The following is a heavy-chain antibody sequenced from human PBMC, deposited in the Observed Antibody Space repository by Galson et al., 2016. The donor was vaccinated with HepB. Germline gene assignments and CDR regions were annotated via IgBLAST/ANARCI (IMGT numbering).Heavy chain of an antibody. Sequence: PALVKPTQTLTLTCSFSGFSLTDSGLCVSWVRQPPGKALEWLALIDWDDETYYGESLKSRLNISKDTSKNQVILRMTNMDPLDTATYFCARSIRVTGAFDIWGQGTKVTVSS. CDR2: IDWDDET. CDR3: ARSIRVTGAFDI. CDR1: GFSLTDSGLC. D-gene: IGHD5-18*01. V-gene: IGHV2-70*13. J-gene: IGHJ3*02.